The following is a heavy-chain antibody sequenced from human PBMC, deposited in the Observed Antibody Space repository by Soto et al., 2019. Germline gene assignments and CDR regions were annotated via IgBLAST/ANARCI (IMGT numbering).Heavy chain of an antibody. J-gene: IGHJ3*02. CDR3: AKGGSGSYSNAFDI. D-gene: IGHD3-10*01. CDR1: GGSISSSSYY. CDR2: IYYSGST. V-gene: IGHV4-39*01. Sequence: QLQLQESGPGLVKPSETLSLTCTVSGGSISSSSYYWGWIRQPPGKGLEWIGSIYYSGSTYYNPSLKSRATLSVDTSKNQFSLKLSSVTAADTAVYYCAKGGSGSYSNAFDIWGQGTMVTVSS.